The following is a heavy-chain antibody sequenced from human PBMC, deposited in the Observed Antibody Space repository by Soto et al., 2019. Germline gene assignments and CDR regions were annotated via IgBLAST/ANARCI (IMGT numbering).Heavy chain of an antibody. D-gene: IGHD6-19*01. V-gene: IGHV3-30*18. Sequence: VQLVESGGGLVQPGRSLRLSCAASGFTFSDYAMPWVRQAPGKGLEWVAVVSHDGRNTHYADSVKGRFNISRDSSKNTVSLEMTSLRAEDTAVYYCAKGGRQWMVTSDFNYWGQGALVTVSS. CDR2: VSHDGRNT. J-gene: IGHJ4*02. CDR3: AKGGRQWMVTSDFNY. CDR1: GFTFSDYA.